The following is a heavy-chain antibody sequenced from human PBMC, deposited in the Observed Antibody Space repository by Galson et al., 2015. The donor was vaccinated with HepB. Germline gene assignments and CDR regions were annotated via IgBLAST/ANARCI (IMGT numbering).Heavy chain of an antibody. CDR1: GFTVSSNY. Sequence: SLRLSCAASGFTVSSNYMSWVRQAPGKGLEWVSVIYSGGATYYADSVKGRFTISRDNSKNTLYLRMNSLGAEDTAVYYCARDPLSGYFDYWGQGTLVTVSS. D-gene: IGHD1-26*01. J-gene: IGHJ4*02. CDR3: ARDPLSGYFDY. CDR2: IYSGGAT. V-gene: IGHV3-66*02.